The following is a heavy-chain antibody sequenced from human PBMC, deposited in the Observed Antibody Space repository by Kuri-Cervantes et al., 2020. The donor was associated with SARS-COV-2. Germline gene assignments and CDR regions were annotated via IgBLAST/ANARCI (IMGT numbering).Heavy chain of an antibody. CDR3: AREGDYSDFRRPNYYYYYMDV. V-gene: IGHV1-18*01. D-gene: IGHD4-11*01. Sequence: GGSLRLSCKASGYTFTNYGITWVRQAPGQGLEWMGWISAYNGYTIYAQKLQGRVTMTTDTSTTTAYMELRSLRSDDTAVYYCAREGDYSDFRRPNYYYYYMDVWGKGTTVTVSS. CDR1: GYTFTNYG. CDR2: ISAYNGYT. J-gene: IGHJ6*03.